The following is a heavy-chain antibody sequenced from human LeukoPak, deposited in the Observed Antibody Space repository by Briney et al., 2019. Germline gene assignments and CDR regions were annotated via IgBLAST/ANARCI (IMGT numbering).Heavy chain of an antibody. J-gene: IGHJ4*02. V-gene: IGHV3-23*01. D-gene: IGHD6-19*01. CDR3: AKVQYSSGWYFDY. Sequence: GGSLRLSCAASGFTFRNYAMNWVRQAPGKGLEWVSAISGSGGSTYYADSVKGRFTISRDNSKNTLYLQMNSLRAEDTAVYYCAKVQYSSGWYFDYWGQGTLVTVSS. CDR1: GFTFRNYA. CDR2: ISGSGGST.